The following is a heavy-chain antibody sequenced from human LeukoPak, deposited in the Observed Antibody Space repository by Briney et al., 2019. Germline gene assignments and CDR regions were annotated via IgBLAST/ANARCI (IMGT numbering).Heavy chain of an antibody. J-gene: IGHJ1*01. CDR1: GFTFSSYA. Sequence: GGSLRLSCAASGFTFSSYAMSWVRHAPGKGLEWVSAISGSGGSTYYADSVKGRFTISRDNSKNTLYLQMNSLRAEDTAVYYCAKDKGEYYYDSSGYSEYFQHWGQGTLVTVSS. D-gene: IGHD3-22*01. CDR3: AKDKGEYYYDSSGYSEYFQH. V-gene: IGHV3-23*01. CDR2: ISGSGGST.